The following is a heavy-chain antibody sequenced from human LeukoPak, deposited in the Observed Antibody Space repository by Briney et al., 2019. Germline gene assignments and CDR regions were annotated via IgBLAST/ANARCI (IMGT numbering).Heavy chain of an antibody. CDR2: INPNSGGT. D-gene: IGHD3-22*01. CDR1: GYTFTGYY. Sequence: ASVKVSCKASGYTFTGYYMHWVRQAPGQGLEWMGWINPNSGGTNYAQKFRGRVTMTRDTSISTAYMELSRLRSDDTAVYYCARDPYYYDSSAYYYLGYFDYWGQGTPVTVSS. CDR3: ARDPYYYDSSAYYYLGYFDY. J-gene: IGHJ4*02. V-gene: IGHV1-2*02.